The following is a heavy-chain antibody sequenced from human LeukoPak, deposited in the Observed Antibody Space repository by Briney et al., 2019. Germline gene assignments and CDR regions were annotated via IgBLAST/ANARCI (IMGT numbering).Heavy chain of an antibody. V-gene: IGHV3-23*01. CDR3: ARGGQFYSSGFFDY. CDR2: ISGSGGST. Sequence: GGSLRLSCAASGFTFSSYAMSWVRQAPGKGLEWVSAISGSGGSTYYADSVKGRFTISRDNSKNTLYLQMNSLRAEDTAVYYCARGGQFYSSGFFDYWGQGTLVTVSS. CDR1: GFTFSSYA. J-gene: IGHJ4*02. D-gene: IGHD6-19*01.